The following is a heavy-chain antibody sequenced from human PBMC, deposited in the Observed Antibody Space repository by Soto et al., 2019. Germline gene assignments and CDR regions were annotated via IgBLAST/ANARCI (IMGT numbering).Heavy chain of an antibody. D-gene: IGHD5-12*01. CDR2: IVPIFGTT. V-gene: IGHV1-69*12. J-gene: IGHJ4*02. CDR3: ARDGDSGTYEY. Sequence: QVQLVQSGAEVKKPGSSVKVSCKASGDTFSNYAMGWVRHAPGQGLEWVGGIVPIFGTTNSTPKFQGRVTITADESTRTAYMELSTLTFEDTAVYYCARDGDSGTYEYWGQATLVTVSS. CDR1: GDTFSNYA.